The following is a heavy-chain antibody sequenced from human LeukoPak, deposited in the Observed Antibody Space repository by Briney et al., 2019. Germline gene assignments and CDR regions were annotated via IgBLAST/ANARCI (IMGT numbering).Heavy chain of an antibody. CDR2: IIPVFGTT. Sequence: SVTVSCKASGGTFSSYAVSWVRQAPGQGLEWMGGIIPVFGTTNYTQKFQGRVTITTDESTTTAYMELSSMRSEDTAVYYCARCGGSYYYFYYMDVWGTGTTVTVSS. V-gene: IGHV1-69*05. J-gene: IGHJ6*03. CDR3: ARCGGSYYYFYYMDV. CDR1: GGTFSSYA. D-gene: IGHD3-16*01.